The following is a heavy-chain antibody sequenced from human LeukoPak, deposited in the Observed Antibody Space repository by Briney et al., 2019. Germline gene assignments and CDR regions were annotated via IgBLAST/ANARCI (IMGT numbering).Heavy chain of an antibody. V-gene: IGHV3-74*01. J-gene: IGHJ4*02. D-gene: IGHD4-23*01. CDR1: GFTFSSYW. Sequence: GGSLRLSCAASGFTFSSYWMNWVRQAPGKGLGWVSRIASDGSSTTYADSVKGRFSISRDNAKNTLYLQMNSLRVEDTAVYYCARGRPHGNDYWGQGTLVTVSS. CDR2: IASDGSST. CDR3: ARGRPHGNDY.